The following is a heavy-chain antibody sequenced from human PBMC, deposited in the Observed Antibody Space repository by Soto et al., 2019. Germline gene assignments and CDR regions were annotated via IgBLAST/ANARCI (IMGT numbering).Heavy chain of an antibody. Sequence: PGGSLRLSCAASGFTFSSYGMHWVRQAPGKGLEWVAVIWYDGSNKYYADSVKGRFTISRDNSKNTLYLQMNSLRAEDTAVYYCARIAVAGPGDNWFDPWGQGTLVTVSS. V-gene: IGHV3-33*01. D-gene: IGHD6-19*01. CDR3: ARIAVAGPGDNWFDP. CDR1: GFTFSSYG. J-gene: IGHJ5*02. CDR2: IWYDGSNK.